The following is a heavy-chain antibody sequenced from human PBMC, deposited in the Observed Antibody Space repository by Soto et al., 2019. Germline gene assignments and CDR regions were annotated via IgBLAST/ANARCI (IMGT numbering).Heavy chain of an antibody. CDR2: INHSGST. Sequence: LSLTCAVYGGSFSGYYWSWIRQPPGKGLEWIGEINHSGSTNYNPSLKSRVTISVDTSKNQFSLKLSSVTAADTAVYYCARDRYCTNGVCYNYYYYGMDVWGQGTTVTVSS. V-gene: IGHV4-34*01. CDR3: ARDRYCTNGVCYNYYYYGMDV. CDR1: GGSFSGYY. J-gene: IGHJ6*02. D-gene: IGHD2-8*01.